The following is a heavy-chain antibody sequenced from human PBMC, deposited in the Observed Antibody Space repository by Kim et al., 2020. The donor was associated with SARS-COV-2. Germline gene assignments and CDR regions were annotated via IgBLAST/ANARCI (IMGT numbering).Heavy chain of an antibody. D-gene: IGHD5-12*01. CDR1: GYTFTSYD. CDR3: ARGGEYSGYDGYYGMDV. CDR2: MNPNSGNT. V-gene: IGHV1-8*01. J-gene: IGHJ6*02. Sequence: ASVKVSCKASGYTFTSYDINWVRQATGQGLEWMGWMNPNSGNTGYAQKFQGRVTMTRNTSISTAYMELSSLRSEDTAVYYCARGGEYSGYDGYYGMDVWGQGTTVTVSS.